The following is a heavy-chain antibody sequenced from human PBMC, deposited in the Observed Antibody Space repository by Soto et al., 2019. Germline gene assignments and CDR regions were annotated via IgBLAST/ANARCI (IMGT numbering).Heavy chain of an antibody. Sequence: SQTLSLTCAISGDSVSSNSAAWNWVRQSPSRGLEWLGRTYYRSKWYNDYAVSVESRITINPDTSKNQFSLQLNSVTPEDTAVYYCERALATAGNNWFDPWGQGTLVTVSS. V-gene: IGHV6-1*01. J-gene: IGHJ5*02. CDR1: GDSVSSNSAA. CDR3: ERALATAGNNWFDP. CDR2: TYYRSKWYN. D-gene: IGHD6-13*01.